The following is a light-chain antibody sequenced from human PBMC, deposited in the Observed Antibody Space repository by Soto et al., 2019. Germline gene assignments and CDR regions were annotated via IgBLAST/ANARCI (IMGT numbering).Light chain of an antibody. CDR3: SSYTSSSTLS. V-gene: IGLV2-14*01. CDR2: DVS. J-gene: IGLJ1*01. CDR1: SSDVGGYNY. Sequence: QSVLTHPASVSWSRGQSITISCTGASSDVGGYNYVSWYQQHPGKAPKLMIYDVSNRPSGVSNRFSGSKSGNTASLTISGLQAEDEADYYCSSYTSSSTLSFGTGTKVTVL.